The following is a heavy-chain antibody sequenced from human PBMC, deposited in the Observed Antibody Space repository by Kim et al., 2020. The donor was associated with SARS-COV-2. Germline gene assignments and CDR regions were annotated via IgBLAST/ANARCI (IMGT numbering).Heavy chain of an antibody. Sequence: SETLSLTCSVSGGSISTYYWTWIRQPPGKGLEWIGFIYYTGNTNYNPSLKSRVTISVDTSKNQFSLRLSSVTAADTAVYYCSRLTYYSGSGNRFYDYWG. CDR1: GGSISTYY. D-gene: IGHD3-10*01. J-gene: IGHJ4*01. CDR3: SRLTYYSGSGNRFYDY. CDR2: IYYTGNT. V-gene: IGHV4-59*08.